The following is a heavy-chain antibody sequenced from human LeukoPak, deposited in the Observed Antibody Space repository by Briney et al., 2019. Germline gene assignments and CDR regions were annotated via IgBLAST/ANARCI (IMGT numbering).Heavy chain of an antibody. V-gene: IGHV4-30-4*01. J-gene: IGHJ4*02. D-gene: IGHD5-18*01. CDR3: ARGRGYSYGYYFDF. CDR1: GGSISSGDYY. CDR2: IFNSGST. Sequence: SETLSLTCTVSGGSISSGDYYWTWIRQAPGKGLEWIGYIFNSGSTYYNPSLKSRVTISVDTSKNQFSLKLNSVTAADTAVYYCARGRGYSYGYYFDFWGQGTLVTVSS.